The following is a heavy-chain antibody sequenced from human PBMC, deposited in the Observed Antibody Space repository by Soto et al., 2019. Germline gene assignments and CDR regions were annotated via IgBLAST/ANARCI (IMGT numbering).Heavy chain of an antibody. D-gene: IGHD3-3*01. J-gene: IGHJ4*02. V-gene: IGHV3-7*01. CDR2: IKQDGSEK. CDR1: GFTVSSYW. CDR3: ARENTYYDFWSGYYTGRSFDY. Sequence: GGSLRLSCAASGFTVSSYWMSWVRQAPGKGLEWVANIKQDGSEKYYVDSVKGRFTISRDNAKNSLYLQMNSLRAEDTAVYYCARENTYYDFWSGYYTGRSFDYWGQGT.